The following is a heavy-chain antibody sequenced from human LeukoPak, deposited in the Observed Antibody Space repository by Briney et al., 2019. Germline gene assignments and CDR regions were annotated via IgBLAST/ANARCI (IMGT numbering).Heavy chain of an antibody. CDR3: AKGLFSAYDKYLDS. CDR2: ISATSSDI. D-gene: IGHD5-12*01. CDR1: GFAFESFT. Sequence: PGGSLRLSCAGSGFAFESFTMTWVRQAPGKGLEWVSLISATSSDINYAESVRGRFAISRDNAKNSLFLQMDSLSVEDTAIYYCAKGLFSAYDKYLDSWGQGTVVTVSS. V-gene: IGHV3-21*04. J-gene: IGHJ4*02.